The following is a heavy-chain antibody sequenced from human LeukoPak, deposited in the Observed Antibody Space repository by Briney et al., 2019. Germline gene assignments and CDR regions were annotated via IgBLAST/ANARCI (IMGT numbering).Heavy chain of an antibody. CDR2: ISYDGSNK. V-gene: IGHV3-30*18. CDR3: AKVKVGATSFHLYFDY. Sequence: PGRSLRLSCAASGFTFSSYGMHWVRQAPGKGLEWVAVISYDGSNKYYADSVKGRSTISRDNSKNTLYLQMNSLRAEDTAVYYCAKVKVGATSFHLYFDYWGQGTLVTVSS. D-gene: IGHD1-26*01. J-gene: IGHJ4*02. CDR1: GFTFSSYG.